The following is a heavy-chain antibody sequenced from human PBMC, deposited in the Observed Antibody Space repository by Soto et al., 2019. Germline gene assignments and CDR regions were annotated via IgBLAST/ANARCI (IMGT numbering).Heavy chain of an antibody. CDR3: ARGLNGYLHYFDY. CDR2: INAGNGNT. V-gene: IGHV1-3*01. CDR1: GYTFTSYA. Sequence: ASVKVSCKAFGYTFTSYAMHWVRQAPGQRLEWMGWINAGNGNTKYSQKFQGRVTITRDTSASTAYMELSRLRSEDTAVYYCARGLNGYLHYFDYWGQGTPVTVSS. D-gene: IGHD5-18*01. J-gene: IGHJ4*02.